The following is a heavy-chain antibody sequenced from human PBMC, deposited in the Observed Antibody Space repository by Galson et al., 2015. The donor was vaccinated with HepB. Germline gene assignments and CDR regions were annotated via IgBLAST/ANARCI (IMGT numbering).Heavy chain of an antibody. V-gene: IGHV3-49*03. J-gene: IGHJ3*02. CDR1: GFTFGDYA. Sequence: SLRLSCAASGFTFGDYAMSWFRQAPGKGLEWVGSIRSKAYGGTTEYAASVKGRFTISRDDSKSIAYLQMNSLKTEDTAVYYCTRVWVKGVGAFDIWGQGTMVTVSS. CDR3: TRVWVKGVGAFDI. D-gene: IGHD3-16*01. CDR2: IRSKAYGGTT.